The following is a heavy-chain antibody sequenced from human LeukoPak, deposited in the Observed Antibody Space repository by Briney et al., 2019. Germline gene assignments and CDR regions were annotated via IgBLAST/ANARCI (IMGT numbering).Heavy chain of an antibody. CDR2: ISISSSSM. CDR1: GFTFSSYS. Sequence: NPGGSLRLSCAASGFTFSSYSMIWVRQAPGKGLEWVSYISISSSSMYYADSMKGRITISRDNAKNSLYLQMNSLRADDTAVYYCARGAVGVLPYYFDYWGQGTLVTVSS. J-gene: IGHJ4*02. CDR3: ARGAVGVLPYYFDY. V-gene: IGHV3-21*01. D-gene: IGHD2-15*01.